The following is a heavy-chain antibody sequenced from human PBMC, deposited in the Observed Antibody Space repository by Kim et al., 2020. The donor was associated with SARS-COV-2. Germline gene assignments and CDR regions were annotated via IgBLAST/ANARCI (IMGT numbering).Heavy chain of an antibody. CDR3: ARAAAGKTEIPPIDY. CDR1: GFTFSSYA. V-gene: IGHV3-64D*09. Sequence: GGSLRLSCSASGFTFSSYAMHWVRQAPGKGLEYVSAISSNGGSTYYADSVKGRFTISRDNSKNTLYLQMSSLRAEDTAVYYCARAAAGKTEIPPIDYWGQGTLVTVSS. D-gene: IGHD6-13*01. J-gene: IGHJ4*02. CDR2: ISSNGGST.